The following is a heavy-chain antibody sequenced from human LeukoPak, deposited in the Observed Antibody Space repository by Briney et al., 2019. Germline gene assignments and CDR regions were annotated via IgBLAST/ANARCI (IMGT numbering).Heavy chain of an antibody. V-gene: IGHV3-15*01. J-gene: IGHJ3*02. CDR2: IKSKTDGGTT. CDR1: GFTFSNAW. D-gene: IGHD5-12*01. CDR3: TTDSAIEDIVATMGSWSDAFDI. Sequence: PGGSLRLSCAASGFTFSNAWMSWVRQAPGKGLEWVGRIKSKTDGGTTDYAAPVKGRFTISRDDSKNTLYLQMNSLKTEDTAVYYCTTDSAIEDIVATMGSWSDAFDIWGQGTMVTVSS.